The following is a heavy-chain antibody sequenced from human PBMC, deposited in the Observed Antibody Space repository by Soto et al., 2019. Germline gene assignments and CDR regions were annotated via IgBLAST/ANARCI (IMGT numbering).Heavy chain of an antibody. CDR1: GGSISSYY. CDR2: IYYSGST. V-gene: IGHV4-59*01. J-gene: IGHJ4*02. Sequence: PSETLSLTCNVSGGSISSYYWSWIRQPPGKGLEWIGYIYYSGSTNYNPSLKSRVTISVDTSKNQFSLKLSSVTAADTAVYYCAIHVRVNYFDYWGQGTLVTVSS. CDR3: AIHVRVNYFDY. D-gene: IGHD3-10*02.